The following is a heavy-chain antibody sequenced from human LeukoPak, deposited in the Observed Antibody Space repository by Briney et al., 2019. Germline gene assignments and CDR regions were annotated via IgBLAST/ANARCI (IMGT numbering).Heavy chain of an antibody. D-gene: IGHD2-15*01. J-gene: IGHJ4*02. CDR3: ARGVVVAATLDY. V-gene: IGHV4-30-4*01. Sequence: SQTLSLTCTVSGGSLSSGDYYWRWIRQPPGTGLEWIGYIYYSGSTYYNPSLKSRVTISVDTSKNQFSLKLSSVTAADTAVYYCARGVVVAATLDYWGQGTLVTVSS. CDR2: IYYSGST. CDR1: GGSLSSGDYY.